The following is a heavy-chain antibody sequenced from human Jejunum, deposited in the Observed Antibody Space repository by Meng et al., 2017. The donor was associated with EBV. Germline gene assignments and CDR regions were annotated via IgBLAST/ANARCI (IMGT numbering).Heavy chain of an antibody. CDR2: IKSKTDGETT. J-gene: IGHJ4*02. Sequence: VVFGGGLVNPGGSLRLSCAASRLTFSNAWMTWVRQAPEEGLGWVGRIKSKTDGETTDYAAPVKGRFTISRDDSKNTLYLQMTSLKIEDTAVYYCTGDGRYTYNWGQGTLVTVSS. V-gene: IGHV3-15*05. D-gene: IGHD2-2*02. CDR3: TGDGRYTYN. CDR1: RLTFSNAW.